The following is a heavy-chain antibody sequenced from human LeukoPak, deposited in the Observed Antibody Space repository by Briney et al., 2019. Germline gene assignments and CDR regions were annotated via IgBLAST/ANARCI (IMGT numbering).Heavy chain of an antibody. D-gene: IGHD4-11*01. V-gene: IGHV1-69*13. CDR2: IIPIFGTA. CDR1: GGTFSSYA. J-gene: IGHJ6*02. CDR3: ARLGLPAGYSNYRSSSYGMDV. Sequence: ASVKVSCKASGGTFSSYAISWVRQAPGQGLEWMGGIIPIFGTANYAQKFQGRVTITADESTSTAYMELSSLRSEDTAVYYCARLGLPAGYSNYRSSSYGMDVWGQGTTVTVSS.